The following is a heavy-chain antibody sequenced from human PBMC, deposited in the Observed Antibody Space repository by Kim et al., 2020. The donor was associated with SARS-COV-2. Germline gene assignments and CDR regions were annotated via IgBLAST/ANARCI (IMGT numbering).Heavy chain of an antibody. J-gene: IGHJ6*03. D-gene: IGHD6-13*01. CDR3: ARGRQLVGGYYYYMDV. Sequence: KFQGRVTITADESTSTAYMGLSSLRSEDTAVYYCARGRQLVGGYYYYMDVWGKGTTVTVSS. V-gene: IGHV1-69*01.